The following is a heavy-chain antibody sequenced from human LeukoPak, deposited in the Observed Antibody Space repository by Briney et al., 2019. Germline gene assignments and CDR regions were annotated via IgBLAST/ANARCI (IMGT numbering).Heavy chain of an antibody. CDR2: ISADNGNT. J-gene: IGHJ4*02. CDR1: GYTFTTYG. CDR3: ARDLRFFDY. V-gene: IGHV1-18*01. Sequence: ASVKVSCKSSGYTFTTYGISWVRQAPGQGLEWMGWISADNGNTNYARKLLGRVTMTTDTSTSTAYTELRSLRSDDTAVYYCARDLRFFDYWGQGTLVTVSS.